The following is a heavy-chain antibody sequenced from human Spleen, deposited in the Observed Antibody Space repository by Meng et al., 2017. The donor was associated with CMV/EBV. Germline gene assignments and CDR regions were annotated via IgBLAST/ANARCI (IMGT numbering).Heavy chain of an antibody. CDR1: GGSIISYY. V-gene: IGHV4-59*01. J-gene: IGHJ4*02. CDR2: IYSSGHT. CDR3: ATLGRKDPYYFDY. Sequence: CTVSGGSIISYYWGWIRQPPGKGLEWIGYIYSSGHTNSNPSLKSRVTISVDTSKNQFSLSLSSVTAADTAVYYCATLGRKDPYYFDYWGQGTLVTVSS.